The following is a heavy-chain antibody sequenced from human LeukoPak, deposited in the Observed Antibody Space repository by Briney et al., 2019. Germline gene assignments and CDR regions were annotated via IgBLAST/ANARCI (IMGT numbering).Heavy chain of an antibody. Sequence: SETLSLTCAVYGGSFSGYYWSWIRQPPGKGLEWIGYIYYSGSTNYNPSLKSRVTISVDTSKNQFSLKLSSVTAADTAVYYCARTTGSSSWYYFDYWGQGTLVTVSS. D-gene: IGHD6-13*01. J-gene: IGHJ4*02. CDR2: IYYSGST. CDR3: ARTTGSSSWYYFDY. CDR1: GGSFSGYY. V-gene: IGHV4-59*01.